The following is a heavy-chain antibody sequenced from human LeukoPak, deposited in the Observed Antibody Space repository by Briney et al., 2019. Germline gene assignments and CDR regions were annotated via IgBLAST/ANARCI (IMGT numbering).Heavy chain of an antibody. CDR3: ARYRDPPQWLVRSEAFDI. CDR1: GYTFTSYG. CDR2: ISAYNGNT. V-gene: IGHV1-18*01. J-gene: IGHJ3*02. D-gene: IGHD6-19*01. Sequence: ASVKVSCKASGYTFTSYGISWVRQAPGQGLEWLGWISAYNGNTNYAQKLQGRVTMTTDTSTSTAYMELRSLRSGDTAVYYCARYRDPPQWLVRSEAFDIWGQGTMVTVSS.